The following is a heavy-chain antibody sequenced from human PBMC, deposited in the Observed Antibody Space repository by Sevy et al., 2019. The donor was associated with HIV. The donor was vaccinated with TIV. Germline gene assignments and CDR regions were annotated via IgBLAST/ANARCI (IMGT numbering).Heavy chain of an antibody. Sequence: GGSLRLSCAASGFTFSAYAMSWVRQAPGKGLEWVSCISSSGGSTYYADSVKGRFSISRDTSKNTLYLQMNSLRAEDTAVYFCARLFSCGGDCYYLDYWGQGALVTVSS. CDR3: ARLFSCGGDCYYLDY. CDR2: ISSSGGST. D-gene: IGHD2-21*02. CDR1: GFTFSAYA. V-gene: IGHV3-23*01. J-gene: IGHJ4*02.